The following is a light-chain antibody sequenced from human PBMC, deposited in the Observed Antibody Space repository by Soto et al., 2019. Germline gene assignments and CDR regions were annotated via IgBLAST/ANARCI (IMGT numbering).Light chain of an antibody. J-gene: IGKJ2*01. CDR1: QSISSW. CDR3: QHYNSYSPRYT. Sequence: DIQMTQSPSTLSASVGDRVTITCRASQSISSWLAWYQQKPGKAPKLLIYDASSLESGVPSRFSGSGSGTEFTLTLSSLQPDDFATYYCQHYNSYSPRYTFGQGTKLQIK. V-gene: IGKV1-5*01. CDR2: DAS.